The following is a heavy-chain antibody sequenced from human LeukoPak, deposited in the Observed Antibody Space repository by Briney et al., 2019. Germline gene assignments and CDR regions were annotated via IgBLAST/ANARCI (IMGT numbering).Heavy chain of an antibody. D-gene: IGHD1-20*01. CDR2: ISSSGSYI. CDR1: GFTFSSYS. Sequence: GGSLRLSCAASGFTFSSYSINWVRQAPGKGLEWVSSISSSGSYIYYADSVKGRFTISRDNAKNSLYLQMNSLRAEDTAVYYCAREAYNWNLFDYWGQGTLVIVSS. CDR3: AREAYNWNLFDY. J-gene: IGHJ4*02. V-gene: IGHV3-21*01.